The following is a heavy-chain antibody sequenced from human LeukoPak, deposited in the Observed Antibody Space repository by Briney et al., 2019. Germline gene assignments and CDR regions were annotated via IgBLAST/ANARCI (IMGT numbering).Heavy chain of an antibody. CDR3: ARVRLGESSGYSLDY. J-gene: IGHJ4*02. D-gene: IGHD3-22*01. CDR1: GGSISSNYW. Sequence: KPSGTLSLTCAVSGGSISSNYWWSWVRQPPGQGLEWIGEIFHSGSINYKPSLKSRVTISIDKSKNQFSLKVTSVTAADTAVYYCARVRLGESSGYSLDYWGQGTLVTVSS. V-gene: IGHV4-4*02. CDR2: IFHSGSI.